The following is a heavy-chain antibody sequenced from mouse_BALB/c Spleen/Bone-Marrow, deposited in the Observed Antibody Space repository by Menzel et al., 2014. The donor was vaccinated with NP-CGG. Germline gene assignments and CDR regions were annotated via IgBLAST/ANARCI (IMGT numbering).Heavy chain of an antibody. CDR1: GYSITSDYA. CDR2: ISYSGST. CDR3: ARWRDCYGSSYYWYFDV. V-gene: IGHV3-2*02. D-gene: IGHD1-1*01. J-gene: IGHJ1*01. Sequence: EVQLQQSGPGLVKPSQSLSLTCTVTGYSITSDYAWNWIRQFPGNKLEWMGYISYSGSTSYNPSLESRISITRDTSKNQFFLQLSSVTTEDTATYYCARWRDCYGSSYYWYFDVWGGGTTVTVSS.